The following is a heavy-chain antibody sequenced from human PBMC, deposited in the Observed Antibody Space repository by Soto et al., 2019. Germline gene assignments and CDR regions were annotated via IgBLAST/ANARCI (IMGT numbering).Heavy chain of an antibody. D-gene: IGHD4-17*01. CDR2: INHSGST. V-gene: IGHV4-34*01. J-gene: IGHJ6*02. CDR3: ARGRGSTVTTWLNYYYYGMDV. CDR1: GGSFSGYY. Sequence: SETLSLTCAVYGGSFSGYYWSWICQPPGKGLEWIGEINHSGSTNYNPSLKSRVTISVDTSKNQFSLKLSSVTAADTAVYYCARGRGSTVTTWLNYYYYGMDVWGQGTTVTVSS.